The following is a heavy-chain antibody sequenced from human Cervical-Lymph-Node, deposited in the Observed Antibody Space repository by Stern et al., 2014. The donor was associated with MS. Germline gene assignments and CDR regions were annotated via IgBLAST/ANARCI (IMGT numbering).Heavy chain of an antibody. D-gene: IGHD3-3*01. V-gene: IGHV1-18*04. CDR3: ARDPRPDFWSCYYYYFDY. CDR2: ISDYNGNT. J-gene: IGHJ4*02. Sequence: VHLVESGAEVKKPGASVKVSCKASGYTFTSYGISWVRQAPGQGLEWMGWISDYNGNTNYAQKLQGRVTMTTDTSTSTAYMELRSLRSDDTAVYYCARDPRPDFWSCYYYYFDYWGQGTLVTVSS. CDR1: GYTFTSYG.